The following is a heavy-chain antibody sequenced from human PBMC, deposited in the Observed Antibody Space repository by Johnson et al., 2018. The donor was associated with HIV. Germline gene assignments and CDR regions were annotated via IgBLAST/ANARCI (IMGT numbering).Heavy chain of an antibody. CDR2: ISWNSGSR. D-gene: IGHD3-3*01. Sequence: DVQLVESGGGVVQPGRSLRLSCAASGFTFDDYAMHWVRQAPGKGLEWVSGISWNSGSRGYADSVKGRFTLLSDNAKHSLYLQMNSLRAEDTAVYYCARPEGFWSGSVIHDAFDIWGQGTMVTVSS. CDR1: GFTFDDYA. J-gene: IGHJ3*02. V-gene: IGHV3-9*01. CDR3: ARPEGFWSGSVIHDAFDI.